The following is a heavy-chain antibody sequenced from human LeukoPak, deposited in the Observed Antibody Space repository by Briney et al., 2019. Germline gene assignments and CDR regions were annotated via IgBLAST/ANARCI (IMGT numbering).Heavy chain of an antibody. D-gene: IGHD3-10*01. CDR2: ISGSGGGA. CDR3: ALYYYGSGSYFPHYFDY. Sequence: GGSLTLSCAASGFTFSSFAMSWVRQAPGKGLEWVSAISGSGGGAYYADSVKGRFTVSRDNSKNTLYLQVNTLRAEDTAVYYCALYYYGSGSYFPHYFDYWGQGTLVTVSS. CDR1: GFTFSSFA. V-gene: IGHV3-23*01. J-gene: IGHJ4*02.